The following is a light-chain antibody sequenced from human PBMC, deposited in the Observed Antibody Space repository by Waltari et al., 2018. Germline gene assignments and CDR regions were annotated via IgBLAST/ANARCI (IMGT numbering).Light chain of an antibody. Sequence: QSVLTQPPSVSGAPGQRVTISCTGSWSNIGAGYDVHWYQQIPGKAPTLLIYGVNTRPSVVTDQFCGSKSGSSASLAIPGLQPEDEADYYCQSYDTSLGVVFGGGTKLTVL. CDR2: GVN. CDR1: WSNIGAGYD. V-gene: IGLV1-40*01. CDR3: QSYDTSLGVV. J-gene: IGLJ2*01.